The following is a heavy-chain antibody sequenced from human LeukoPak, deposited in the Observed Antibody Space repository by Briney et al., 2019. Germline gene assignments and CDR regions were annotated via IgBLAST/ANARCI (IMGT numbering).Heavy chain of an antibody. J-gene: IGHJ3*01. CDR1: GYSFTSYR. CDR3: ARCKAVAGTINAFDF. D-gene: IGHD6-19*01. Sequence: EESLKISRKGTGYSFTSYRIGWVRQMPGKDLEWMWIISPGDSEARYSPSFRGQVTISADKSINTAYLQRSSLKASDAAMYYCARCKAVAGTINAFDFWGQGTMVTVSS. V-gene: IGHV5-51*01. CDR2: ISPGDSEA.